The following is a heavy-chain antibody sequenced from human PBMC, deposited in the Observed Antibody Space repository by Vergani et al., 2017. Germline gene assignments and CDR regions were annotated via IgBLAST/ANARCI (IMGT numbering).Heavy chain of an antibody. CDR3: AFVVPAASKSGPYFDY. CDR2: IIPIFGTA. D-gene: IGHD2-2*01. V-gene: IGHV1-69*01. J-gene: IGHJ4*02. Sequence: QVQLVQSGAEVKKPGSSVKVSCKASGGTFSSYAISWVRQAPGQGLEWMGGIIPIFGTANYAQKFQGRVTITADESTITAYMELSSLRAEDTAVYYCAFVVPAASKSGPYFDYWGQGTLVTVSS. CDR1: GGTFSSYA.